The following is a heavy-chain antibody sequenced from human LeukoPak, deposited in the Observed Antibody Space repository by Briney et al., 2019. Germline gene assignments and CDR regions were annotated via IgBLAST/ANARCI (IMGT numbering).Heavy chain of an antibody. Sequence: GESLKISCKGSGYSFTSYWIGWVRQMPGKGLEWMGIIYPGDSDTRYSPSFQGQVTISADKSISTAYLQWSSLKASDTAMYYCARVVPPGDYGSSGWLRYFDYWGQGTLVTVSS. D-gene: IGHD3-22*01. V-gene: IGHV5-51*01. CDR1: GYSFTSYW. CDR3: ARVVPPGDYGSSGWLRYFDY. J-gene: IGHJ4*02. CDR2: IYPGDSDT.